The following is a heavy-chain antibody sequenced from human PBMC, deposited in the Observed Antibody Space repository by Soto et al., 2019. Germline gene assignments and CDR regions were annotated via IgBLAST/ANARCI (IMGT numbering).Heavy chain of an antibody. D-gene: IGHD3-22*01. J-gene: IGHJ4*02. Sequence: SVKVSCKASGCTFSSYAISWVRQAPGQGLEWMGGIIPIFGTANYAQKFQGRVTITADESTSTAYMELSSLRSEDTAVYYCAREYAYYYDSSGYPFDYWGQGTLVTVSS. CDR3: AREYAYYYDSSGYPFDY. CDR1: GCTFSSYA. V-gene: IGHV1-69*13. CDR2: IIPIFGTA.